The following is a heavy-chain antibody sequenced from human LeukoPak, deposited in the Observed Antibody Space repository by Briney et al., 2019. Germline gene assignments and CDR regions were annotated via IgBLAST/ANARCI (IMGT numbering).Heavy chain of an antibody. Sequence: PGGSLRLSCAASGFTFSSYGMHWVRQAPGKGLEWVSSISSSSSYITYADSVKGRFTISRDNAKDSLYLQMHSLRAEDTAVYYCARDSQAVGTDFDYWGQGTLVTVSS. J-gene: IGHJ4*02. D-gene: IGHD6-13*01. CDR2: ISSSSSYI. CDR3: ARDSQAVGTDFDY. V-gene: IGHV3-21*01. CDR1: GFTFSSYG.